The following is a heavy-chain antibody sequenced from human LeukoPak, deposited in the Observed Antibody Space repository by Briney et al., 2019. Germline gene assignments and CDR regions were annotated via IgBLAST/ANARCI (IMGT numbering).Heavy chain of an antibody. D-gene: IGHD6-19*01. V-gene: IGHV3-74*01. Sequence: GGSLRLSCAASGFTFSSYWMNWVRQAPGKGLVWVSRIKSDGSSTSYADSVKGRFTISRDNAKNTLYLQMNSLRAEDTAMYYCARRGAVAGTFDYWGQGTLVTVSS. CDR3: ARRGAVAGTFDY. J-gene: IGHJ4*02. CDR1: GFTFSSYW. CDR2: IKSDGSST.